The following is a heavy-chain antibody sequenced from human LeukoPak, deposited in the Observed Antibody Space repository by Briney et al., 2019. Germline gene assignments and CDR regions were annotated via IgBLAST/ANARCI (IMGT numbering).Heavy chain of an antibody. V-gene: IGHV3-30-3*01. CDR2: ISYDGSNK. D-gene: IGHD1-1*01. J-gene: IGHJ4*02. Sequence: GGSLRLSCAASGFTISSNYLSWARQAPGKGLEWVAVISYDGSNKYYADSVKGRFTISRDNSKNTLYLQMNSLRAEDTAVYYCARDPLSTTGTTAPFDYWGQGTLVTVSS. CDR1: GFTISSNY. CDR3: ARDPLSTTGTTAPFDY.